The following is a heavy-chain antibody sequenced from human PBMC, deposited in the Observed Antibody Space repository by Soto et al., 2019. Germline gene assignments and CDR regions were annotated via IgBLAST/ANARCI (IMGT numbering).Heavy chain of an antibody. CDR2: INTKTGGT. D-gene: IGHD3-9*01. V-gene: IGHV1-2*02. J-gene: IGHJ3*02. CDR1: GYIFTGCY. Sequence: ASVKVSCKASGYIFTGCYIQWVRQAPGQGLEWMGWINTKTGGTKYAQKFQGRVTMTRDTSINTAYMEVSRLRSDDTAVYYCATDKVAFDMWGQGTMVTVSS. CDR3: ATDKVAFDM.